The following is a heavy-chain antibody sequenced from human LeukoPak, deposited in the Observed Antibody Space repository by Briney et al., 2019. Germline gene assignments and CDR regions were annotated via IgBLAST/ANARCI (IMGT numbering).Heavy chain of an antibody. J-gene: IGHJ6*02. CDR1: GYTFTGYY. D-gene: IGHD5-18*01. V-gene: IGHV1-2*02. Sequence: ASVTVSCKASGYTFTGYYMHWVRQAPGQGLEGMGWINPNSGGTNYAQKFQGRVTMTRDKSISTAYMELSRLRSDDTAVYYCARSALGYSYGPAFYYGMDVWGQGTTVTVSS. CDR3: ARSALGYSYGPAFYYGMDV. CDR2: INPNSGGT.